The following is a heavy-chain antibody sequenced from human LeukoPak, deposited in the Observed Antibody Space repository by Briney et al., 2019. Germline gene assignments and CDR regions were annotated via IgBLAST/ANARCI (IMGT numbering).Heavy chain of an antibody. Sequence: GGSLRLSCAASGFTFSNYDMSWVRQVPGKGLEWVSAISGSGDSTYYPDSVKGRFTISRDNSKNTVFLQIHSLRAEDTAVYYCAKDPSGAWLFEHWGQGTLVTVSS. J-gene: IGHJ4*02. CDR2: ISGSGDST. CDR3: AKDPSGAWLFEH. D-gene: IGHD6-25*01. V-gene: IGHV3-23*01. CDR1: GFTFSNYD.